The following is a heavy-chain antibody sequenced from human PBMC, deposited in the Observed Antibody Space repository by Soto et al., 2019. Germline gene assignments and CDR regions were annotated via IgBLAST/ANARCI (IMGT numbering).Heavy chain of an antibody. CDR1: GGSISSGGYY. CDR2: IYYSGST. V-gene: IGHV4-31*03. D-gene: IGHD5-18*01. Sequence: SETLSLTCTVSGGSISSGGYYWSWIRQHPGKGLEWTGYIYYSGSTYYNPSLKSRVTISVDTSKNQFSLKLSSVTAADTAVYYCARESDTSNNWFDPWGQGTLVTVSS. J-gene: IGHJ5*02. CDR3: ARESDTSNNWFDP.